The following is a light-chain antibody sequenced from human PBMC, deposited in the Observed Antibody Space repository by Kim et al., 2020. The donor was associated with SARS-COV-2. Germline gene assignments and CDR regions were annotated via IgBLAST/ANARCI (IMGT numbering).Light chain of an antibody. Sequence: SITISCTVTSDDVGGYNYVSWYQQHPGKAPKLMIYDVSNRPSGVSNRFSGAKSGNTASLTISGLQAEDEADYYCSSYTSSSLYVFGTGTKVTVL. J-gene: IGLJ1*01. CDR1: SDDVGGYNY. CDR2: DVS. V-gene: IGLV2-14*03. CDR3: SSYTSSSLYV.